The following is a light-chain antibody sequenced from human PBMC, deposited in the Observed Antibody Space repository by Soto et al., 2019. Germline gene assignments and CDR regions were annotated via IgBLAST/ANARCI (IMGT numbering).Light chain of an antibody. V-gene: IGLV2-23*02. CDR2: EVS. Sequence: QSALTQPASVSGSPGQSITISCTGTSSDVGGYDFVSWYQQHPGKAPKLMIYEVSKRPSGVSNRFSGSKSGNTASLTISGLQAEDEGDYYCCSYAGRSTWVFGGGTKLTVL. CDR1: SSDVGGYDF. CDR3: CSYAGRSTWV. J-gene: IGLJ3*02.